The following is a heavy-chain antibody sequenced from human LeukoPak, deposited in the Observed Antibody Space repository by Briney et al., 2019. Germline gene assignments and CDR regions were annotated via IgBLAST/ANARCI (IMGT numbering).Heavy chain of an antibody. D-gene: IGHD3-22*01. CDR3: ATSGEGDYYDSSGYLTY. CDR1: GGSISSYY. CDR2: IYYSGST. V-gene: IGHV4-59*01. J-gene: IGHJ4*02. Sequence: SETLSLTCTVSGGSISSYYWSWIRQPPGKGLEWIGYIYYSGSTNYNPSLKSRVTISVDTSKNQFSLKLCSVTAADTAVYYCATSGEGDYYDSSGYLTYWGQGTLVTVSS.